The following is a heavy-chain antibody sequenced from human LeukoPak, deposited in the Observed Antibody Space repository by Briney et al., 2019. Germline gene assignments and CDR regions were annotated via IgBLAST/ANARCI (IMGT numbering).Heavy chain of an antibody. Sequence: GRSLRLSCAASGFTFSNYAMHWVRQAPGKGQEWVAVTSYDGINKYYADSVKGRFTISRDNSKNTLYLQMNSLRAEDTAVYYCARRYCSSTSCLFDYWGQGTLVTVSS. D-gene: IGHD2-2*01. CDR2: TSYDGINK. V-gene: IGHV3-30-3*01. CDR1: GFTFSNYA. CDR3: ARRYCSSTSCLFDY. J-gene: IGHJ4*02.